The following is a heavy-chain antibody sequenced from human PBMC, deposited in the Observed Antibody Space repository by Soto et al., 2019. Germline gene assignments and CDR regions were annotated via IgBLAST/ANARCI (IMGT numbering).Heavy chain of an antibody. J-gene: IGHJ4*02. CDR3: ARSDGRY. V-gene: IGHV4-59*01. CDR2: IYSSGST. CDR1: GGSFSGYY. Sequence: PSETLSLTCAVYGGSFSGYYWSWIRQPPGKGLEWFGYIYSSGSTNYNSSLKSRVTISVDTSKNQFSLKLSSVTAADTAVYYCARSDGRYWGQGTLVTVSP.